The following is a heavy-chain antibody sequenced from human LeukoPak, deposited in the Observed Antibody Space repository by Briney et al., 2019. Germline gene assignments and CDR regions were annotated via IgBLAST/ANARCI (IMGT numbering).Heavy chain of an antibody. D-gene: IGHD3-10*01. CDR2: IYYSEIT. J-gene: IGHJ4*02. CDR1: GGPMRSSSYY. CDR3: VGVRGVTLYY. V-gene: IGHV4-39*01. Sequence: SETLSLTCTVSGGPMRSSSYYWGRIRQPPGKGLEWNGSIYYSEITYYNPSLKSRLTISVDTSKNQFSLKLSSGSAADAAVYYCVGVRGVTLYYWGQGTPVTVSS.